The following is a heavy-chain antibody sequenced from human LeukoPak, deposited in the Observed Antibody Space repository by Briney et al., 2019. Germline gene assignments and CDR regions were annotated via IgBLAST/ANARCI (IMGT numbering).Heavy chain of an antibody. CDR2: ISSSSSYI. CDR1: GFTFSSYS. D-gene: IGHD2-2*01. Sequence: GGSLRLSCAASGFTFSSYSMNWVRQAPGKGLEWVSSISSSSSYIYYADSVKGRFTISRDNAKNSLYLQINSLRAEDTAVYYCARVLPYIVVVPAATDYWGQGTLVTVSS. V-gene: IGHV3-21*01. J-gene: IGHJ4*02. CDR3: ARVLPYIVVVPAATDY.